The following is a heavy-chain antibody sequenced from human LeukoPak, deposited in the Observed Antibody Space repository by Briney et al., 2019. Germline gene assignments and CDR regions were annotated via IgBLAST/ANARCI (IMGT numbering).Heavy chain of an antibody. CDR1: GYTFTSYD. V-gene: IGHV1-8*01. Sequence: ASVKLSCKASGYTFTSYDINWLRQATGQGLEWMGWMKPNSGDTGYAQKFQGRVTMTRNTSISTAYMELSSLRSEDTAVYYCARGPPESSSSDSWGQGTLVTVSS. CDR2: MKPNSGDT. D-gene: IGHD6-13*01. CDR3: ARGPPESSSSDS. J-gene: IGHJ4*02.